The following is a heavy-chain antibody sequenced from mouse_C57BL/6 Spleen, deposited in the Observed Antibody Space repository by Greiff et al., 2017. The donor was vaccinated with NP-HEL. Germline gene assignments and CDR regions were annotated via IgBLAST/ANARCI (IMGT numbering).Heavy chain of an antibody. CDR1: GFTFSSYA. Sequence: EVKLMESGGGLVKPGGSLKLSCAASGFTFSSYAMSWVRPTPEKRLEWVATISDCGSYTYYPDNVKGRFTISRDNAKNNLYLQMSHLKSEDTAMYYCARGGAYYSNSDWFAYWGQGTLVTVSA. J-gene: IGHJ3*01. V-gene: IGHV5-4*03. CDR2: ISDCGSYT. D-gene: IGHD2-5*01. CDR3: ARGGAYYSNSDWFAY.